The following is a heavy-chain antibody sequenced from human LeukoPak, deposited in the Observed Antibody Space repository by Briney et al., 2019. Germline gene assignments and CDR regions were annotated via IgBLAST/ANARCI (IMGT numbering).Heavy chain of an antibody. J-gene: IGHJ3*02. CDR2: ISSNGGST. CDR3: VKDSSSGWYGTFDI. Sequence: PGGSLRLSCSASGFTFSSYAMHWVRQAPGKGLEYVSDISSNGGSTYYADSVKGRLTISRDNSKNTLYLQMSSLRAEDTAVYYCVKDSSSGWYGTFDIWGQGTMVTVSS. D-gene: IGHD6-19*01. CDR1: GFTFSSYA. V-gene: IGHV3-64D*06.